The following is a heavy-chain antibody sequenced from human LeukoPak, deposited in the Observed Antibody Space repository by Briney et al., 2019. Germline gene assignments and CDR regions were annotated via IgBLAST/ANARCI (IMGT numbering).Heavy chain of an antibody. CDR3: ARDRFWSGYYYYYGMDV. CDR1: GGSISSYY. CDR2: ISSSGSTI. D-gene: IGHD3-3*01. Sequence: LSLTCTVSGGSISSYYWSWIRQPPGKGLEWVSYISSSGSTIYYADSVKGRFTISRDNAKNSLYLQMNSLRAEDTAVYYCARDRFWSGYYYYYGMDVWGQGTTVTVSS. J-gene: IGHJ6*02. V-gene: IGHV3-11*01.